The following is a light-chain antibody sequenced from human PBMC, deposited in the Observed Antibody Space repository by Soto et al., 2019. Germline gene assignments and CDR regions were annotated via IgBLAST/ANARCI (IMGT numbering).Light chain of an antibody. V-gene: IGKV4-1*01. CDR2: WAS. J-gene: IGKJ5*01. CDR1: QSVLYSSNNKNY. Sequence: DIVMTQSPDSLAVSLGERATINCKSSQSVLYSSNNKNYLAWYKQKPGQPPKLFISWASTRESGVPDRFSGSGSGTNFTLTISSLQAEDVAVYHCQQYYTTLITFGQGTRLEIK. CDR3: QQYYTTLIT.